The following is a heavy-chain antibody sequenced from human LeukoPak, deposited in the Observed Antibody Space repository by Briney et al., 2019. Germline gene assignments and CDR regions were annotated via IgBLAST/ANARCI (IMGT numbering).Heavy chain of an antibody. CDR2: IKQDGSEK. J-gene: IGHJ4*02. CDR1: GFTFSSYW. Sequence: GGSLRLSCAASGFTFSSYWMSWVRQAPGKGLEWVANIKQDGSEKYYVDSVKGRFTISRGNAKNSLYLQMNSLRAEDTAVYYCARDRGYSYGYNGFYWGQGTLVTVSS. CDR3: ARDRGYSYGYNGFY. V-gene: IGHV3-7*01. D-gene: IGHD5-18*01.